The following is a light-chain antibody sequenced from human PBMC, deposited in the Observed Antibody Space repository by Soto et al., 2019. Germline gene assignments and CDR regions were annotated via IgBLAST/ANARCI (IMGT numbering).Light chain of an antibody. CDR1: QSISSW. V-gene: IGKV1-5*01. J-gene: IGKJ3*01. Sequence: DIQMTQSPSTLSASVGDRVTITCRASQSISSWLAWYQQKPGKAPKLLIYDASSLESGVPSRFSGSRSGTEFTLTSSSLQPDDFATYYCQQYKSYSFTFGPRTKVDIK. CDR3: QQYKSYSFT. CDR2: DAS.